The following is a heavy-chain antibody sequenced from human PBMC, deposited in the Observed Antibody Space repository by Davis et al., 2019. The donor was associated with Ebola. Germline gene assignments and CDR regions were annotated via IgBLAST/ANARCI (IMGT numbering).Heavy chain of an antibody. CDR1: RFKFKDYA. D-gene: IGHD6-19*01. CDR2: IRADSRSA. CDR3: ATRGYSDGWPDY. J-gene: IGHJ4*02. V-gene: IGHV3-23*01. Sequence: GGSLRLSCTPSRFKFKDYAMSWVRQAPGKGLDWVSGIRADSRSAYYADSVEGRFTISRDNSKNTLYLQMNSLRAEDTAVYYCATRGYSDGWPDYWGQGALVTVSS.